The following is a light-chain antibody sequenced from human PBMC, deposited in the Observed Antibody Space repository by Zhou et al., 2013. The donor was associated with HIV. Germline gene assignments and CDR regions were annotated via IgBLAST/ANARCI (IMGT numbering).Light chain of an antibody. CDR2: GAS. CDR3: QHVSVRLPPFGT. V-gene: IGKV3-20*01. J-gene: IGKJ5*01. Sequence: EIVLTQSPGTLSLSPGERATLSCRASQSVSNSYLAWYQQKPGQAPRLLIYGASSRATGIPDRFSGSGSGTDFTLTISRLEPEDFAVYYCQHVSVRLPPFGTFG. CDR1: QSVSNSY.